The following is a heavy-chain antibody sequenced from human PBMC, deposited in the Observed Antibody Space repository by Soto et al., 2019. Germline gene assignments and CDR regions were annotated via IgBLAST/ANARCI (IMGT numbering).Heavy chain of an antibody. CDR2: IYYSGST. V-gene: IGHV4-59*01. CDR1: GGSISSYY. D-gene: IGHD3-10*01. CDR3: ARDLFRGSYGSGSYPYYYYYYMDV. Sequence: SETLSLTCTVSGGSISSYYWSWIRQPPGKGLEWIGYIYYSGSTNYNPSLKSRVTISVDTSKNQFSLKLSSVTAADTAVYYCARDLFRGSYGSGSYPYYYYYYMDVWGKGTTVTVSS. J-gene: IGHJ6*03.